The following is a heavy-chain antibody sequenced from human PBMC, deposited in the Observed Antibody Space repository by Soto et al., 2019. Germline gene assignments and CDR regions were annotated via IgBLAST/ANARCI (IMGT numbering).Heavy chain of an antibody. D-gene: IGHD1-1*01. CDR2: ISGSGGST. CDR1: GFTFSSYA. CDR3: AKSFYTWNSDYYYGMDV. J-gene: IGHJ6*02. Sequence: EVQLLESGGGLVQPGGSLRLSCAASGFTFSSYAMSWVRQAPGKGLEWVSAISGSGGSTYYADSVKGRFTISRDNSKNTLYLQMNSLRAEDTAVYYCAKSFYTWNSDYYYGMDVWGQGTTVTVSS. V-gene: IGHV3-23*01.